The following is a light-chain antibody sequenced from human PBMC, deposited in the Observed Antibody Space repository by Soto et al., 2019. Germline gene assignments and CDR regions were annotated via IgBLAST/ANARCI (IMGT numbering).Light chain of an antibody. CDR3: SSYTSSSTLV. V-gene: IGLV2-14*01. CDR2: DVS. Sequence: QSVLTQPASVSGSPGQSITISCTGTSSDVGGYNYVSWDQQHPGKAPKLMIYDVSNRPSGVSNRFSGSKSGNTASLTISGLQAEYEADYYCSSYTSSSTLVFGGGTKLTVL. J-gene: IGLJ2*01. CDR1: SSDVGGYNY.